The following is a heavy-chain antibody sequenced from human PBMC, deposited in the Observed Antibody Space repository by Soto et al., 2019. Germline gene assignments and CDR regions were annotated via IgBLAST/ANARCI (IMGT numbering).Heavy chain of an antibody. J-gene: IGHJ5*02. Sequence: EVQLLESGGGLVQPGGSLRLSCAASGFTFSSYAMSWVRQAPGKGLEWVSAISGSGGSTYYADSVKGRFTISRDKSKNTLYLQMNSLRAEDTAVYYCAKPVVVVVARKDNWFDPWGQGTLVTVSS. CDR2: ISGSGGST. V-gene: IGHV3-23*01. CDR1: GFTFSSYA. D-gene: IGHD2-2*01. CDR3: AKPVVVVVARKDNWFDP.